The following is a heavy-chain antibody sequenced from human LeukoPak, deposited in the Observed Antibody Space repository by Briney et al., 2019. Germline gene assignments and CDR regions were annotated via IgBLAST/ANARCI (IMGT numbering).Heavy chain of an antibody. D-gene: IGHD1-26*01. CDR2: ITGSGDST. V-gene: IGHV3-23*01. CDR3: AKENPVGGTNYFDY. Sequence: PGGSLRLSCAASGFIFSTYAMSWVRQAPGKGLEWVSAITGSGDSTYYADSVKGRFTISRDNSKNTLSLQMSSLRAEDTAVYYCAKENPVGGTNYFDYWGQGTLVTVPS. J-gene: IGHJ4*02. CDR1: GFIFSTYA.